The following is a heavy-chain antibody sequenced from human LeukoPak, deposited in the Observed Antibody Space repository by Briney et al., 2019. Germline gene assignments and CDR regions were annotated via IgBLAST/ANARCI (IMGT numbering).Heavy chain of an antibody. CDR3: AKDIFSGGTATASFDY. D-gene: IGHD4-23*01. V-gene: IGHV3-9*03. CDR1: GFTFDDYA. CDR2: ISWNSGSI. Sequence: PGGSLRLSCAASGFTFDDYAMHWARQAPGKGLEWVSGISWNSGSIGYADSVKGRFTISRDNAKNSLYLQMNSLRAEDMALYYCAKDIFSGGTATASFDYWGQGTLVTVSS. J-gene: IGHJ4*02.